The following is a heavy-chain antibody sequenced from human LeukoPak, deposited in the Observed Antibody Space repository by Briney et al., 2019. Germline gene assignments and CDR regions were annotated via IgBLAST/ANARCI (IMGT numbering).Heavy chain of an antibody. V-gene: IGHV1-46*01. CDR1: GYTFTSYD. D-gene: IGHD5-24*01. Sequence: ASVKVSCKASGYTFTSYDINWVRQATGQGLEWVGLINPGGDNTNYAQNFQGRVTMTSDTSARTVYMELSSLRSEDTAIYYCARIRDGYNDAYDIWGQGTVVTVPS. CDR2: INPGGDNT. CDR3: ARIRDGYNDAYDI. J-gene: IGHJ3*02.